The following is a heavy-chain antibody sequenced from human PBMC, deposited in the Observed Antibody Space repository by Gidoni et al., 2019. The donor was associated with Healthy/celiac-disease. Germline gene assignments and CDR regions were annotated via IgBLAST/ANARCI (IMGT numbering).Heavy chain of an antibody. CDR1: GFTFSSYA. V-gene: IGHV3-23*01. D-gene: IGHD3-16*01. CDR2: ISGSGGST. CDR3: AKGALGYMDV. Sequence: EVQLLESGGGLVQPGGSRRLSGEASGFTFSSYAMSWVRQAPGKGLGWVSAISGSGGSTYYADSVKGRFTISRDNSKNTLYLQMNSLRAEDTAVYYCAKGALGYMDVWGKGTTVTVSS. J-gene: IGHJ6*03.